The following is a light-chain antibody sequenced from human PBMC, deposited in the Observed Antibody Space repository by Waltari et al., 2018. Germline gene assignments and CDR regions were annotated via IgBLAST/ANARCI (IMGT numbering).Light chain of an antibody. V-gene: IGKV2-40*01. Sequence: DIVMTQNPLSLPVTLGEPAVISCRSSQSLLDSEDGNTYLDWYLQKPGQSPQLLIYEVSNRASGVPDRFSGSGSDTDFTLKISRVEAEDVGVYYCMQGIEYPWTFGQGTKVEIK. CDR3: MQGIEYPWT. CDR1: QSLLDSEDGNTY. J-gene: IGKJ1*01. CDR2: EVS.